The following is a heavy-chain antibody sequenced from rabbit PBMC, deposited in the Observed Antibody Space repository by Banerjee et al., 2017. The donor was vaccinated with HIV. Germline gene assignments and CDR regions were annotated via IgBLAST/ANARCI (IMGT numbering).Heavy chain of an antibody. CDR3: ARDVGSNL. J-gene: IGHJ4*01. D-gene: IGHD4-2*01. CDR2: IDTGSGSS. Sequence: QEQLVESGGGLVQPEGSLKLSYKASGFTLSSSYWICWVRQAPGKGLEWIGCIDTGSGSSYYASWAKGRFTISKTSSTTVTLQMTSLTAADTATYFCARDVGSNLWGPGTLVTVS. CDR1: GFTLSSSYW. V-gene: IGHV1S45*01.